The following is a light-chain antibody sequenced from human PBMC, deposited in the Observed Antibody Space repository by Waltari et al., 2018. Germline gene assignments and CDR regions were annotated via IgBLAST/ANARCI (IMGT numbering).Light chain of an antibody. V-gene: IGKV3-11*01. CDR1: HSVSSS. Sequence: EIVLTQSPATLSLSPGERATLSCRASHSVSSSLAWYQQNPGQAPRLLIYDASNTVTGIPARFSGSGSGTDFTLTISSLEPEDFAVYYCQQRYNWPHTFGQGTKLEIK. CDR2: DAS. J-gene: IGKJ2*01. CDR3: QQRYNWPHT.